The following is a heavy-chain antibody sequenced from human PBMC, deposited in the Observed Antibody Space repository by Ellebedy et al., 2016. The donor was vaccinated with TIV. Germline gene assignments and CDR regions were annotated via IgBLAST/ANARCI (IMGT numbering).Heavy chain of an antibody. D-gene: IGHD1-14*01. CDR2: IFYTGDT. Sequence: MPSETLSLTCTVSNGSLSGHYWSWIRQPPGKGLEWVGYIFYTGDTIYNPSFNSRVSMSVDTPKNQFSLTLRSVTAADTATYYCVRGALYKFDPWGQGTQVTVSS. J-gene: IGHJ5*02. CDR3: VRGALYKFDP. CDR1: NGSLSGHY. V-gene: IGHV4-59*11.